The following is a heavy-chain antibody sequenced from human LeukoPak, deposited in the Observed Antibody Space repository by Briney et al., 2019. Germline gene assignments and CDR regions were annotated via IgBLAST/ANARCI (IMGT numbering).Heavy chain of an antibody. J-gene: IGHJ4*02. CDR2: IYSGGST. CDR3: AKDLICSSTSCYTNPY. CDR1: GFTVSSNY. D-gene: IGHD2-2*02. V-gene: IGHV3-53*01. Sequence: GGSLRLSCAASGFTVSSNYMNWVRQAPGKGLEWVSVIYSGGSTYYADSVKGRFTISRDNSKNTLYLQMNSLRAEDTAVYYCAKDLICSSTSCYTNPYWGQGTLVTVSS.